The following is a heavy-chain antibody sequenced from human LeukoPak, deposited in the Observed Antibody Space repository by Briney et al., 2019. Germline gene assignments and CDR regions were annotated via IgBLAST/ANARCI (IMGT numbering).Heavy chain of an antibody. D-gene: IGHD6-13*01. V-gene: IGHV7-4-1*02. J-gene: IGHJ4*02. Sequence: ASVKVSCTASGYTFTNYPMNWVRQGPGQGLQWMGWINTNTGNPTYAQGFTGRFVFSLDTSVSTAYLLISSLKAEDTAMYYCARHQTGSWYLRSDFDYWGQGTLVTVSS. CDR3: ARHQTGSWYLRSDFDY. CDR1: GYTFTNYP. CDR2: INTNTGNP.